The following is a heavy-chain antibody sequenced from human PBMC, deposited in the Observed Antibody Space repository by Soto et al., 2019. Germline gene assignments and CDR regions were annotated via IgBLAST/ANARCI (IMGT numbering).Heavy chain of an antibody. V-gene: IGHV1-24*01. CDR3: AGITMIVVGAYGMDV. Sequence: ASVKVSCKVSGYTLTELSMHWVRQAPGKGLEWMGGSDPEDAEIIYAQKFQGRVTMTEDTSTDTAYMELSSLRSEDTAVYYCAGITMIVVGAYGMDVWGQGTTATVSS. CDR1: GYTLTELS. D-gene: IGHD3-22*01. CDR2: SDPEDAEI. J-gene: IGHJ6*02.